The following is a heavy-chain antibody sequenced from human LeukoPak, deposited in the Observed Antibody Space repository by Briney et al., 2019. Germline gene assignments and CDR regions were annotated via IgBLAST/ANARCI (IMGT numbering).Heavy chain of an antibody. CDR3: ARGPSSGTGSTSIDY. V-gene: IGHV4-59*12. J-gene: IGHJ4*02. D-gene: IGHD1-7*01. CDR2: IYYTGST. CDR1: GDSISSYY. Sequence: SETLSLTCTVSGDSISSYYWSWIRQPPGKGLEWIGYIYYTGSTNYNTSLESRVTISVDTSKNQFSLKLSSVTAADTAVYYCARGPSSGTGSTSIDYWGQGTLVTVSS.